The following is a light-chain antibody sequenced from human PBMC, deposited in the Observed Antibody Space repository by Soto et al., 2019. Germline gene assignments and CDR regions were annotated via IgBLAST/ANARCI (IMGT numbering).Light chain of an antibody. J-gene: IGLJ2*01. V-gene: IGLV2-14*01. CDR3: GSYASATVI. CDR2: EVT. CDR1: NSDMGAYDY. Sequence: QSALTQPASVSGSPVQSSTISCTGSNSDMGAYDYVAWYQQHPGKPPTLLISEVTFRPSGVPNRFSGSKAGNTANLTISGLQYEDEADSYCGSYASATVIFGAGTKVTVL.